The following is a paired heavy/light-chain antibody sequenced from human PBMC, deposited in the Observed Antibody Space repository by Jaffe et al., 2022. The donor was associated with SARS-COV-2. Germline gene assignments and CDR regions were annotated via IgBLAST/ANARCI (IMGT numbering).Heavy chain of an antibody. Sequence: EVQLVESGGGLVQPGGSLRLSCAASGFTFSKYWMHWVRQAPGKGLVWVSRINPDGRSTTYADSVKGRFTISRDNAKNTLYLEMSSLRDEDTAKYYCAREGSLEWFGDVSGGDHWFDSWGQGNLVSVSS. D-gene: IGHD3-10*01. CDR1: GFTFSKYW. J-gene: IGHJ5*01. CDR2: INPDGRST. V-gene: IGHV3-74*01. CDR3: AREGSLEWFGDVSGGDHWFDS.
Light chain of an antibody. CDR1: QTILFSPNNKNY. J-gene: IGKJ4*01. CDR3: QQYYSSPLT. CDR2: WAS. Sequence: DIVMTQSPDSLAVSLGERATINCKSSQTILFSPNNKNYLAWYQQKPGQPPKLLIYWASIRESGVPDRFSGSGSGTDFTLTISSLQAEDVALYYCQQYYSSPLTFGGGTKVEIK. V-gene: IGKV4-1*01.